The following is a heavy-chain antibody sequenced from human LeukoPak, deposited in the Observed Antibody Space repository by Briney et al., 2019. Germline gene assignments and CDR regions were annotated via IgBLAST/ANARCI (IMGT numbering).Heavy chain of an antibody. Sequence: PGGSLRLSCAASGFTFSTYGMHWVRQAPGKGLEWVSGISWNSGSIGYADSVKGRFTISRDNAKNSLYLQMNSLRAEDTALYYCAKVFIASCYSCWFDPWGQGTLVTVSS. CDR1: GFTFSTYG. CDR2: ISWNSGSI. V-gene: IGHV3-9*01. J-gene: IGHJ5*02. D-gene: IGHD2-2*02. CDR3: AKVFIASCYSCWFDP.